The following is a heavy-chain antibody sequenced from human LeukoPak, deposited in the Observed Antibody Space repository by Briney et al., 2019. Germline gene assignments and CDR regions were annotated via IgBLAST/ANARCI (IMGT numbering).Heavy chain of an antibody. CDR3: ARDQKPEQGGDAFDI. V-gene: IGHV4-39*07. D-gene: IGHD1-14*01. J-gene: IGHJ3*02. Sequence: PSETLSLTCTVSGGSISSSSYYWGWIRQPPGKGLEWIGSIYYSGSTYYNPSLKSRVTISVDTSKNQFSLKLSSVTAADTAVYYCARDQKPEQGGDAFDIWGQGTMVTVSS. CDR1: GGSISSSSYY. CDR2: IYYSGST.